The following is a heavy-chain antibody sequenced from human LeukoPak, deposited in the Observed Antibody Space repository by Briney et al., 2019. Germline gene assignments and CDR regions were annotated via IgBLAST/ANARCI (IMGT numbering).Heavy chain of an antibody. J-gene: IGHJ4*02. CDR3: ARGASSSWYSLWKL. V-gene: IGHV4-59*01. CDR2: VYHSGGT. Sequence: SETLSLTCNVSGASISSYYWSWIRKPQGGGQEWIGYVYHSGGTNSNPSLKSRATISIDTSKNEVSLKVRSVTAADTAVYYCARGASSSWYSLWKLWGQGTLVTVSS. CDR1: GASISSYY. D-gene: IGHD6-13*01.